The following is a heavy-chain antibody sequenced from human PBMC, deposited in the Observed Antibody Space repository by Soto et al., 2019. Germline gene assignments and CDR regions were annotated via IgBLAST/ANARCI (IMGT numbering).Heavy chain of an antibody. V-gene: IGHV4-31*03. CDR1: GGSISSDSYS. D-gene: IGHD2-21*02. CDR3: ARAVRGGDRGDWFAP. CDR2: VHYSATT. Sequence: QVQLQESGPGLVKPSQTLSLTCTVSGGSISSDSYSWSWIRQHPGEGLEWIGHVHYSATTYYNPSLTSRVSISVDTSKNQFSLKLSSVTAADTAIYYCARAVRGGDRGDWFAPWGQGTLVTVSS. J-gene: IGHJ5*02.